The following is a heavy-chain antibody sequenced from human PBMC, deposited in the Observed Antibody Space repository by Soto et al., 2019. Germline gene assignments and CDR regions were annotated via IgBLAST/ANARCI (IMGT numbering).Heavy chain of an antibody. CDR1: GLTFGSRA. Sequence: EVQLLESGGDLKQPGGSLRLSCVASGLTFGSRAMTWVRQAPGEGLQWVSTITDTGGDAKYADSVRGRFVIYRDNSKKTLYLQMTSLTAEDAAMYYCARGSTDSYPGSRIFDFGGRGTLVTVSS. CDR2: ITDTGGDA. D-gene: IGHD3-10*01. J-gene: IGHJ4*02. CDR3: ARGSTDSYPGSRIFDF. V-gene: IGHV3-23*01.